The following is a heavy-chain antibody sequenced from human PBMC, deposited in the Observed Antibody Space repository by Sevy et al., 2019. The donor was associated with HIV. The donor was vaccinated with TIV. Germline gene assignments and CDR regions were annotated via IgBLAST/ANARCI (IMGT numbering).Heavy chain of an antibody. J-gene: IGHJ4*02. D-gene: IGHD6-19*01. CDR3: ARGGGNGWYYFDY. Sequence: ASVKVSCKVSGNTLSELSIHWVRQAPGKGLEWMGGFDEDGEILYAQKFQDRVIMTEDISTDTAYMELSSLRSEDTAVYYCARGGGNGWYYFDYWGQETLVTVSS. CDR2: FDEDGEI. V-gene: IGHV1-24*01. CDR1: GNTLSELS.